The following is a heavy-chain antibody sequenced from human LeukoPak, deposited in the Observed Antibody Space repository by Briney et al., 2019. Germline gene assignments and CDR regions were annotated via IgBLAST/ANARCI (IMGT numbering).Heavy chain of an antibody. V-gene: IGHV3-23*01. CDR2: ISDSGGRT. CDR3: AKRIGYDYGYYDY. Sequence: PGGSLRLSCSASGFTFSNYAMHWVRQAPGRGLEWVSVISDSGGRTDYADSVKGRFTISRDNSRNTLFLQLSSLRDDDTAIYYCAKRIGYDYGYYDYWGQGALVTVTS. D-gene: IGHD5-18*01. J-gene: IGHJ4*02. CDR1: GFTFSNYA.